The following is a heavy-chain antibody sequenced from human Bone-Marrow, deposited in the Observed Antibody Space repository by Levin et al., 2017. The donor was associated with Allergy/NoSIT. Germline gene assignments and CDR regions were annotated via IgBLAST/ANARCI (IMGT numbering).Heavy chain of an antibody. V-gene: IGHV5-51*01. J-gene: IGHJ5*01. CDR2: IYPADSDT. CDR3: ARRPAYSSSSGLDYFDP. CDR1: GSRFATDW. Sequence: GGSLRLSCKASGSRFATDWIGWVRQKPGKGLEWMGIIYPADSDTRYSPSFQGQVTISADKSITTAFLQWSSLKASDTAMYYCARRPAYSSSSGLDYFDPWGQGTLVTVSS. D-gene: IGHD6-6*01.